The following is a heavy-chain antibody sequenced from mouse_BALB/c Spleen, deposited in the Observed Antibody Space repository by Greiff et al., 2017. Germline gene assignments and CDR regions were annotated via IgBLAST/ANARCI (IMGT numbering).Heavy chain of an antibody. CDR1: GFAFSSYD. D-gene: IGHD2-1*01. Sequence: EVQGVESGGGLVKPGGSLKLSCAASGFAFSSYDMSWVRQTPEKRLEWVAYISSGGGSTYYPDTVKGRFTISRDNAKNTLYLQMSSLKSEDTAMYYCARHNYGNYEGYFDVWGAGTTVTVSS. J-gene: IGHJ1*01. V-gene: IGHV5-12-1*01. CDR3: ARHNYGNYEGYFDV. CDR2: ISSGGGST.